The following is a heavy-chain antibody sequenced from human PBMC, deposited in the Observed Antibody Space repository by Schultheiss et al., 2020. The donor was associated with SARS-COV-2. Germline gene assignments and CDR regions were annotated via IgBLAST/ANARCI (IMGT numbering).Heavy chain of an antibody. D-gene: IGHD2-2*02. Sequence: GESLKISCSASGFTFSSYAMHWVRQAPGKGLEYVSAISSNGGSTYYADSVKGRFTISRDNSKNTLYLQMSSLRAEDTAVYYCVSDTCTRCYTGRFPTWGQGTLVTVSS. CDR3: VSDTCTRCYTGRFPT. CDR2: ISSNGGST. V-gene: IGHV3-64D*06. CDR1: GFTFSSYA. J-gene: IGHJ5*02.